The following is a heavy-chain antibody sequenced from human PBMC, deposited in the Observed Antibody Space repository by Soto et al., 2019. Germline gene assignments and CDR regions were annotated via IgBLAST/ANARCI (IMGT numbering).Heavy chain of an antibody. CDR1: GFTFSSYA. Sequence: HPGWSLRLSCAASGFTFSSYAMSWVRQAPGKGLEWVSAISGSGGSTYYADSVKGRFTISRDNSKNTLYLQMNSLRAEDTAVYYCAKDSHLRYFDCFPSYFDYWGQGTLVTVSS. D-gene: IGHD3-9*01. V-gene: IGHV3-23*01. CDR3: AKDSHLRYFDCFPSYFDY. J-gene: IGHJ4*02. CDR2: ISGSGGST.